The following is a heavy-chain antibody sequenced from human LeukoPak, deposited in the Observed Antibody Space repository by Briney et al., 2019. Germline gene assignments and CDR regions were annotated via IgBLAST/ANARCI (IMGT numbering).Heavy chain of an antibody. CDR3: ARDIVVVVAAHFDY. CDR1: GGSISSGSHY. Sequence: ETSETLSLTCSVSGGSISSGSHYWSWIRQPAGKGLEWIGRIYISGSTNYNPSLKSRVTISVDTSKNQLSLKLSSVTAADTAVYYCARDIVVVVAAHFDYWGQGTLVTVSS. V-gene: IGHV4-61*02. J-gene: IGHJ4*02. CDR2: IYISGST. D-gene: IGHD2-15*01.